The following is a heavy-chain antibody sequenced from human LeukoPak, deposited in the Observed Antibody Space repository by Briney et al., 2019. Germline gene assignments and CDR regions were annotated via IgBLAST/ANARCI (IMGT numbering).Heavy chain of an antibody. D-gene: IGHD5-12*01. CDR3: VRYSGYVYFFDY. CDR1: VYTFSSFS. V-gene: IGHV3-30*03. CDR2: ISHDGSDK. Sequence: GGSLRLSCAASVYTFSSFSLHWVRQAPCKGLEWMALISHDGSDKYADSVKGRFTVSRDNSKNTLYLQMNSLRTEDTAVYYCVRYSGYVYFFDYWGQGSLVTVSS. J-gene: IGHJ4*02.